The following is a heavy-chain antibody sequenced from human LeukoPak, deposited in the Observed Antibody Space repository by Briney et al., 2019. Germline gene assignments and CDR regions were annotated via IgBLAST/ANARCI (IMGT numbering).Heavy chain of an antibody. D-gene: IGHD4-23*01. J-gene: IGHJ3*02. V-gene: IGHV4-34*01. Sequence: SETLSLTCGVSDGSFSGYYWTWIRQSPGKGLEWIGEINHSGSANHNPSLKSRVTISMDTSENQFSLKLSSVTAADTAVYYCATRISATVVTPDAFDIWGQGTMVTVSS. CDR1: DGSFSGYY. CDR3: ATRISATVVTPDAFDI. CDR2: INHSGSA.